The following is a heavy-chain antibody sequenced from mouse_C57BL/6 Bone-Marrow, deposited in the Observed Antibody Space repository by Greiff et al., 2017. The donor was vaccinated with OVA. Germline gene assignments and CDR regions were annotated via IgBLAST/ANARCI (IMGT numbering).Heavy chain of an antibody. CDR2: INPSSGYT. Sequence: LVESGAELARPGASVKMSCKASGYTFTSYTMHWVKQRPGQGLEWIGYINPSSGYTKYNQKFKDKATLTADKSSSTAYMQLSSLTSEDSAVYYCARWGIYAMDYWGQGTSVTVSS. CDR3: ARWGIYAMDY. CDR1: GYTFTSYT. J-gene: IGHJ4*01. V-gene: IGHV1-4*01.